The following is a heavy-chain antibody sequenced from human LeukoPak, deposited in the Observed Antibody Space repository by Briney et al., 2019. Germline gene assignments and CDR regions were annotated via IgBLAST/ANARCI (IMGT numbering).Heavy chain of an antibody. CDR1: GFTFSTYW. Sequence: GGSLRLSCAASGFTFSTYWMHWVRRAPGKGLVWVSRINTDGSSTTYADSVKGRFTLSRDNARNTLFLQMNSLRAEDTAVYYCARDPKNNYFDYWGQGTLVTVSS. J-gene: IGHJ4*02. V-gene: IGHV3-74*01. CDR3: ARDPKNNYFDY. CDR2: INTDGSST.